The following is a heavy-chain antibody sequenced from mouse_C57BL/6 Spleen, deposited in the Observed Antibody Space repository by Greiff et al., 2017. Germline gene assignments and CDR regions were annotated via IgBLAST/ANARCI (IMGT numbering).Heavy chain of an antibody. Sequence: QVQLQQPGAELVKPGASVKLSCKASGYTFTSYWMQWVKQRPGQGLEWIGEIDPSASYTNYNQKFKGKATLTVDTSSSTAYMQLSSLTSEDSAVYYCARWGITTHYYAMDYWGQGTSVTVSS. D-gene: IGHD2-4*01. J-gene: IGHJ4*01. CDR1: GYTFTSYW. CDR2: IDPSASYT. V-gene: IGHV1-50*01. CDR3: ARWGITTHYYAMDY.